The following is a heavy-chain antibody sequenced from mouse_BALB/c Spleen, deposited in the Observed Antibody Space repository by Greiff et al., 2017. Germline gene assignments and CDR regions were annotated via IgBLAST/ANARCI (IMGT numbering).Heavy chain of an antibody. D-gene: IGHD2-12*01. Sequence: DVKLVESGGGLVQPGGSLKLSCAASGFTFSSYTMSWVRQTPEKRLEWVAYISNGGGSTYYPDTVKGRFTISRDNAKNTLYLQMSSLKSEDTAMYYCARDDGYWYFDVWGAGTTVTVSS. J-gene: IGHJ1*01. CDR1: GFTFSSYT. V-gene: IGHV5-12-2*01. CDR2: ISNGGGST. CDR3: ARDDGYWYFDV.